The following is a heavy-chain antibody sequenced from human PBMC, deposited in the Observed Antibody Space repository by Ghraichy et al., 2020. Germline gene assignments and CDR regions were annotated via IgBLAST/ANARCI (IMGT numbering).Heavy chain of an antibody. Sequence: GGSLRLSCAASGFTFSSYAMSWVRQAPGKGLEWVSAISGSGGSTYYADSVKGRFTISRDNSKNTLYLQMNSLRAEDTAVYYCAKDRHLYYYDSSGRFDPWGQGTLVTVSS. J-gene: IGHJ5*02. CDR2: ISGSGGST. CDR1: GFTFSSYA. V-gene: IGHV3-23*01. D-gene: IGHD3-22*01. CDR3: AKDRHLYYYDSSGRFDP.